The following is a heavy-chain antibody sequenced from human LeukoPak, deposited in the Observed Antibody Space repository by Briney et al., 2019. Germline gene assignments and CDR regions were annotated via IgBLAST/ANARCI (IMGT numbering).Heavy chain of an antibody. CDR2: INPNSGGT. CDR3: YSSGWYSALDY. D-gene: IGHD6-19*01. CDR1: GFTFTGYY. V-gene: IGHV1-2*02. J-gene: IGHJ4*02. Sequence: GGSLRLSCAASGFTFTGYYMHWVRQAPGQGLEWMGWINPNSGGTNYAQKFQGRVTMTRDTSISTAYMELNRLRSDDTAVYYCYSSGWYSALDYWGQGTLVTVSS.